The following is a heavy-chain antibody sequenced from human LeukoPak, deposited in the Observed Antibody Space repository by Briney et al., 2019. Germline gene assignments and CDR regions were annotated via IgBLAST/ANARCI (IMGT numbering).Heavy chain of an antibody. D-gene: IGHD2-15*01. Sequence: ASVKVSCKASGYTFTGYYIHWVRQAPGQGLEWMGWINPNSGDTNYAQRFQGRVTMTRDTFITTAYMELSSLRSEDTAVYYCARGDNHDAFDIWGQGTMVTVSS. J-gene: IGHJ3*02. CDR1: GYTFTGYY. V-gene: IGHV1-2*02. CDR2: INPNSGDT. CDR3: ARGDNHDAFDI.